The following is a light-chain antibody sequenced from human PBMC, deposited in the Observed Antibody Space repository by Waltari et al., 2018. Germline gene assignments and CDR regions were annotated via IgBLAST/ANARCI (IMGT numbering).Light chain of an antibody. V-gene: IGKV3-11*01. J-gene: IGKJ4*01. CDR1: ESVYKY. Sequence: EVVLTQSPVTLSLSAGERASLSCRASESVYKYLAGYQQRPGQPPRLLIYDTSNRAAGVPGRFSGSGYGTDFTLTITSLEAEDFAVYFCQQGSILPLTFGGGTRVEIK. CDR2: DTS. CDR3: QQGSILPLT.